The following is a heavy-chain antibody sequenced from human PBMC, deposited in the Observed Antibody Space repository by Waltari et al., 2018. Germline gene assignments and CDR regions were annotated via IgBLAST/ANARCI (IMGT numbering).Heavy chain of an antibody. D-gene: IGHD5-12*01. Sequence: QLQLQESGPGLVKPSETLSLPCTVSGGSIRSSSSYWGWIRQSPGKGLEWIGSIYYSGSTYYNPTLKSRVTISGDMSKNQFSLKLSSVTAADTAVYYCARHWKKSGYRFDPWGQGTLVTVSS. J-gene: IGHJ5*02. V-gene: IGHV4-39*01. CDR3: ARHWKKSGYRFDP. CDR2: IYYSGST. CDR1: GGSIRSSSSY.